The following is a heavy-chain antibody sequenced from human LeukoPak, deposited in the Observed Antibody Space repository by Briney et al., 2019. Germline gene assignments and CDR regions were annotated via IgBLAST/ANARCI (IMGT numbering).Heavy chain of an antibody. V-gene: IGHV4-39*07. Sequence: SETLSLTCTVSGDFISSRSYYWGWIRQPPGKGLEWIGTIFYSGSTYYNPSLKSRVTISVDTSKNQFSLKLSSVTAADTAVYYCARDIMRGYCSGGSCYGSAFDIWGQGTMVTVSS. D-gene: IGHD2-15*01. CDR1: GDFISSRSYY. CDR3: ARDIMRGYCSGGSCYGSAFDI. J-gene: IGHJ3*02. CDR2: IFYSGST.